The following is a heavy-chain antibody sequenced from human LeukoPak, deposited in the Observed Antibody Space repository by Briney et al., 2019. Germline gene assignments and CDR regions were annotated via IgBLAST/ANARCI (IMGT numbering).Heavy chain of an antibody. CDR1: GFIFSNYN. Sequence: GGSLRLSCAASGFIFSNYNMNWVRQAPGKGLEWVSHINSRSSTIYYADSVKGRFTIYRDNAKSSLYLQMNSLRVEDTAVYYCTRGRGYSYAYEDYWGQGTLVTVSS. CDR2: INSRSSTI. CDR3: TRGRGYSYAYEDY. V-gene: IGHV3-48*04. D-gene: IGHD5-18*01. J-gene: IGHJ4*02.